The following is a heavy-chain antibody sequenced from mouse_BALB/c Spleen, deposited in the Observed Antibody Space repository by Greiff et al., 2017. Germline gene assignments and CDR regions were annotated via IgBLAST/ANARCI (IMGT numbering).Heavy chain of an antibody. CDR1: GYTFTSYW. CDR2: INPSNGRT. J-gene: IGHJ2*01. CDR3: ARRGVYFDY. Sequence: QVQLKQPGAELVKPGASVKLSCKASGYTFTSYWMHWVKQRPGQGLEWIGEINPSNGRTNYNEKFKSKATLTVDKSSSTAYMQLSSLTSEDSAVYYCARRGVYFDYWGQGTTLTVSS. V-gene: IGHV1S81*02.